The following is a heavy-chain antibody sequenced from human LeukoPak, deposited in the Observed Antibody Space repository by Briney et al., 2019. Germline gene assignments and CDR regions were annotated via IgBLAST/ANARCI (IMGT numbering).Heavy chain of an antibody. CDR2: ISAYNGNT. J-gene: IGHJ4*02. V-gene: IGHV1-18*01. Sequence: VKVSCKASGYTFTSYGISWVRQAPGQGLEWMGWISAYNGNTNYAQKLQGRVTMTTDTSTSTAYMELRSLRSDDTAVYYCARAVGSGSYYKPPSDYWGQGTLVTVSS. D-gene: IGHD3-10*01. CDR1: GYTFTSYG. CDR3: ARAVGSGSYYKPPSDY.